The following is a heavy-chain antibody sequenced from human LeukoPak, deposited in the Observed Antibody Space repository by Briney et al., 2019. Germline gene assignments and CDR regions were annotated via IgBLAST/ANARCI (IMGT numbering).Heavy chain of an antibody. CDR1: GFTFSSYG. Sequence: PGGSLRLSCAASGFTFSSYGIHWVRQAPGKGLEWVAVISHDGSHKYYADSVKGRFTISRDNSKNTLYLQMNSLRADDTAVYYCVKGTSFSSSSPFDYWGQGTLVTVSS. J-gene: IGHJ4*02. V-gene: IGHV3-30*18. CDR3: VKGTSFSSSSPFDY. CDR2: ISHDGSHK. D-gene: IGHD6-6*01.